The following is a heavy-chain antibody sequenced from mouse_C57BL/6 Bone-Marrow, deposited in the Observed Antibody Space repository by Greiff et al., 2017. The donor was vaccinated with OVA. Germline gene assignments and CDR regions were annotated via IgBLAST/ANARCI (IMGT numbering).Heavy chain of an antibody. Sequence: LEESGPELVKPGASVKISCKASGYAFSSSWMNWVKQRPGKGLEWIGRIYPGDGDTNYNGKFKGKATLTADKSSSTAYMQLSSLTSADSAVYFCAINSNYDYWGQGTTLTVSS. J-gene: IGHJ2*01. D-gene: IGHD2-5*01. CDR1: GYAFSSSW. V-gene: IGHV1-82*01. CDR2: IYPGDGDT. CDR3: AINSNYDY.